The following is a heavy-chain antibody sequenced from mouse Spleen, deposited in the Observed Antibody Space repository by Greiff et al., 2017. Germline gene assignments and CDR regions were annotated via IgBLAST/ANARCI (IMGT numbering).Heavy chain of an antibody. D-gene: IGHD1-2*01. J-gene: IGHJ2*01. V-gene: IGHV1-74*01. Sequence: QVQLQQSGPQLVRPGASVKISCKASGYSFTSSWMHWVKQRPGQGLEWIGMIDPSDSETRLNQKFKDKATLTVDKSSSTAYMQLSSPTSEDSAVYYCAILEAITTATGNWGQGTTLTVSS. CDR2: IDPSDSET. CDR1: GYSFTSSW. CDR3: AILEAITTATGN.